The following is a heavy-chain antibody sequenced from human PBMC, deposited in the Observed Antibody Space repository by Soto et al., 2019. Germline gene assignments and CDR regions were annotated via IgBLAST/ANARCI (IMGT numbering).Heavy chain of an antibody. Sequence: GGSLRLSCAASGFIFSTYGMHWVRQAPGKGLEWVATIRGDEGHKYYADTVKGRFTISRDNSKNTLYLQMNSLRAEDTAVYYCAKHPVAKSPWFDPWGQGTLVTVSS. CDR3: AKHPVAKSPWFDP. CDR2: IRGDEGHK. D-gene: IGHD5-12*01. CDR1: GFIFSTYG. J-gene: IGHJ5*02. V-gene: IGHV3-30*02.